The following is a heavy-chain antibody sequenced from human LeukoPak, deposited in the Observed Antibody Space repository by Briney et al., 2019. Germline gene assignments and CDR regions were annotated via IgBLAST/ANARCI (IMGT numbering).Heavy chain of an antibody. CDR3: ARVDGVLWWPSDY. CDR2: ISSSSSYI. CDR1: GFTFSSYS. Sequence: GGSLRLSCAASGFTFSSYSMNWVRQAPGKGLEWVSSISSSSSYIYYADSVKGRFTISRDNAKNSLYLQMNSLRAEDTAVYYCARVDGVLWWPSDYWGQGTLVTVSS. D-gene: IGHD2-21*01. V-gene: IGHV3-21*01. J-gene: IGHJ4*02.